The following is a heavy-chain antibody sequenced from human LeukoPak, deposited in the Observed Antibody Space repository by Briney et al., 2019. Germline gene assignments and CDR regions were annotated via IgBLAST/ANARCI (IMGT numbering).Heavy chain of an antibody. CDR2: LNQDGGVQ. V-gene: IGHV3-7*01. CDR1: GFTFSHYY. CDR3: ARDHNVADV. J-gene: IGHJ3*01. Sequence: GGSLRLSCVAPGFTFSHYYMTWYRQAPGKGLEWVANLNQDGGVQLYGDSVRGRFTISRDNAKNSVYIQMNSLRVEDTAMYYCARDHNVADVWGQGTMVTVS. D-gene: IGHD2-8*01.